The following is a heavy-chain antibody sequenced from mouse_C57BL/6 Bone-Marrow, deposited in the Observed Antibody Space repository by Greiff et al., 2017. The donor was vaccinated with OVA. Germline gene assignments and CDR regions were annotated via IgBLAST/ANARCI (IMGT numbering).Heavy chain of an antibody. Sequence: VKLMESGAELARPGASVKLSCKASGYTFTSYGISWVKQRTGQGLEWIGEIYPRSGNTYYNEKFKGKATLTADKSSSTAYMELRSLTSEDSAVYFCATNYVDAMDYWGQGTSVTVSS. J-gene: IGHJ4*01. CDR3: ATNYVDAMDY. CDR1: GYTFTSYG. CDR2: IYPRSGNT. V-gene: IGHV1-81*01. D-gene: IGHD1-1*01.